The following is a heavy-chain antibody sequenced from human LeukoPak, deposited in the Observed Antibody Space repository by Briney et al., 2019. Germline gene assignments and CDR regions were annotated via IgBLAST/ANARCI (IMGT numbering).Heavy chain of an antibody. V-gene: IGHV3-30*03. CDR1: GFTFSSYG. CDR3: ASSVVNGY. D-gene: IGHD4-23*01. J-gene: IGHJ4*02. Sequence: GRSLRLSCAASGFTFSSYGMHWVRQAPGKGLEWVAVISYDGSNKYYADSVKGRFTISRDNSKNTLYLQMNSLRVEDTAVYYCASSVVNGYWGQGTLVTVSS. CDR2: ISYDGSNK.